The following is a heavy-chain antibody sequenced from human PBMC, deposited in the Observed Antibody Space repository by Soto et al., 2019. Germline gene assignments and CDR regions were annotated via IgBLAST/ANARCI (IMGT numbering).Heavy chain of an antibody. CDR3: TRDSEAGTKGRWFDP. CDR2: IYSGGST. CDR1: GFTVSSND. J-gene: IGHJ5*02. V-gene: IGHV3-53*01. Sequence: GGSLRLSCAASGFTVSSNDMSWVRQAPGTGLEWVSVIYSGGSTYYADSVKGRFTISRDNSKSTLYLQMNSLRAEDTAVYYCTRDSEAGTKGRWFDPWGQGTLVTVSS. D-gene: IGHD6-19*01.